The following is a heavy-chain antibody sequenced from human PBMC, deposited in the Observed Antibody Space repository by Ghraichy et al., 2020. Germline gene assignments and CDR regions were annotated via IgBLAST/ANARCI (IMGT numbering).Heavy chain of an antibody. J-gene: IGHJ6*03. CDR3: ARLGRYCSSTSCYAAYYYMDV. CDR1: GYSFTSYW. CDR2: IYPGDSDT. D-gene: IGHD2-2*01. Sequence: GESLNISCKGSGYSFTSYWIGWVRQMPGKGLEWMGIIYPGDSDTRYSPSFQGQVTISADKSISTAYLQWSSLKASDTAMYYCARLGRYCSSTSCYAAYYYMDVWGKGTTVTVSS. V-gene: IGHV5-51*01.